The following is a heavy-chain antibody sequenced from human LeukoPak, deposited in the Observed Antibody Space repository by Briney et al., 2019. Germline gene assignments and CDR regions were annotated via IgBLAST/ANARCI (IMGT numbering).Heavy chain of an antibody. CDR1: GFTFSSYS. CDR2: ISGSTI. V-gene: IGHV3-48*01. J-gene: IGHJ4*02. Sequence: GGSLRLSCAASGFTFSSYSMNWVRQAPGKGLEWVSYISGSTIYYAESVKGRFTISRDNAKNLLYLQMNSLRAEDTAVYYCARVGAKWEPTDYWGQGTLVTVSS. CDR3: ARVGAKWEPTDY. D-gene: IGHD1-26*01.